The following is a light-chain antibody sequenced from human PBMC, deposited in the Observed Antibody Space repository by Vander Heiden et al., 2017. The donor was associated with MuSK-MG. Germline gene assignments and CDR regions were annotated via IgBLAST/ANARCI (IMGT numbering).Light chain of an antibody. Sequence: SSALTQLPPVSVPPRQTASITCPGEKLGDKIGFWQQQNPGQYPVLVIDKDSKRPSGLPERFARSNSGNTATLTIRGTQARDEADYYCHAGDSSDVVFGGGTKLTVL. CDR2: KDS. V-gene: IGLV3-1*01. CDR1: KLGDKI. CDR3: HAGDSSDVV. J-gene: IGLJ2*01.